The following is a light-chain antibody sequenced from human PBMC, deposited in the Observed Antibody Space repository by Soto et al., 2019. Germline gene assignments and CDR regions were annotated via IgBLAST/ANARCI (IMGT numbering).Light chain of an antibody. Sequence: DIQMTQSPSSLSASVGDRVTISCRASQNIDNFLNWYHHKPGKAPKLLISAASSLQSGVPSRFSGSGSGADFTLTISTLQPEDFATYYCQQSYSTPQTFGQGTKVDIK. CDR3: QQSYSTPQT. J-gene: IGKJ1*01. CDR2: AAS. V-gene: IGKV1-39*01. CDR1: QNIDNF.